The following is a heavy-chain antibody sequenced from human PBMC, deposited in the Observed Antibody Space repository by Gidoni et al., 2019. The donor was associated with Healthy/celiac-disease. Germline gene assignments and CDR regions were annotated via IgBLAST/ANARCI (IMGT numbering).Heavy chain of an antibody. D-gene: IGHD3-16*01. V-gene: IGHV1-69*06. CDR1: GGTYSGYA. CDR3: AGGVAMGGDY. CDR2: IISIFGTA. J-gene: IGHJ4*02. Sequence: QVQLVQSGAEVKKPGSSVEVSCKASGGTYSGYAISWVRQAPGQGLEWMGGIISIFGTANDAQKFQGSVTITADNSTSTAYMELSSRRSEDTAVYYCAGGVAMGGDYWGQGTLVTVSS.